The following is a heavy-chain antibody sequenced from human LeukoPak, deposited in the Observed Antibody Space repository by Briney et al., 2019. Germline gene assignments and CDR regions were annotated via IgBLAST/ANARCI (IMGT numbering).Heavy chain of an antibody. CDR2: IRNKANNNAT. CDR3: TRSLVDDSGGNPPYYFDH. Sequence: AGGSLRLSCAASGFIFSGSALQWVRQAPGKGLEWVGRIRNKANNNATAYAASVRGRFTISRDDSKNMVYLQMNSLKTEDTAVYYCTRSLVDDSGGNPPYYFDHWGQGTLVTVSS. CDR1: GFIFSGSA. D-gene: IGHD4-23*01. V-gene: IGHV3-73*01. J-gene: IGHJ4*02.